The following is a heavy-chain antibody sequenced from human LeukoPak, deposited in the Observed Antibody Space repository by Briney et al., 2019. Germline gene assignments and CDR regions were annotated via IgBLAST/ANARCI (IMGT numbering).Heavy chain of an antibody. V-gene: IGHV3-48*01. CDR1: GFTFSSYS. D-gene: IGHD2-2*02. CDR2: ITSSSDII. CDR3: ARPDCNSTSCYTPGY. J-gene: IGHJ4*02. Sequence: GGSLRLSCAASGFTFSSYSMEWVRQAPGKGLEWVSYITSSSDIIYYADSVRGRLTISRDNAKNSIYLQMNSLRAEDTAIYYCARPDCNSTSCYTPGYWGQGTLVTVCS.